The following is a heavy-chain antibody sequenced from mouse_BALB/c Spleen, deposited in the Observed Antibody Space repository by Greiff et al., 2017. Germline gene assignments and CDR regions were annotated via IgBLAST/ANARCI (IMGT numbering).Heavy chain of an antibody. CDR1: GYSITSGYY. D-gene: IGHD1-1*01. CDR3: ARDESYYCGSSYSFAY. CDR2: ISYDGSN. Sequence: EVQLVESGPGLVKPSQSLSLTCSVTGYSITSGYYWNWIRQFPGNKLEWMGYISYDGSNNYNPSLKNRISITRDTSKNQFFLKLNSVTTEDTATYYCARDESYYCGSSYSFAYWGQGTLVTVSA. V-gene: IGHV3-6*02. J-gene: IGHJ3*01.